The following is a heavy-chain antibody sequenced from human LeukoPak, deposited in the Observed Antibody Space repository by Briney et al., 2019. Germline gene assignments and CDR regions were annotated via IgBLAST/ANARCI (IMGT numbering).Heavy chain of an antibody. D-gene: IGHD3-9*01. CDR3: AREDYDILTGYPRPFDI. Sequence: SVKVSCKASGGTLSSYAISWVRQAPGQGLEWMGGIIPIFGTANYAQKFQGRVTITADKSTSTAYMELSSLRSEDTAVYYCAREDYDILTGYPRPFDIWGQGTMVTVSS. CDR1: GGTLSSYA. J-gene: IGHJ3*02. CDR2: IIPIFGTA. V-gene: IGHV1-69*06.